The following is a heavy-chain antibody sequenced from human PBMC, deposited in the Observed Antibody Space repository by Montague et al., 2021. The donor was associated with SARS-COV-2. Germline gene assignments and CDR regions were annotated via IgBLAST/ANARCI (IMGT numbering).Heavy chain of an antibody. Sequence: SETLSLTCSISGVSITSYYWSWVRQPAGKGLEWIGHIYASGSTNYSPSLKSRVRLSIDNPKNQFSLKLESLTAADTAVYYCERDGGNWYYFDYWGQGALVTVSS. D-gene: IGHD3-16*01. CDR1: GVSITSYY. CDR3: ERDGGNWYYFDY. CDR2: IYASGST. J-gene: IGHJ4*02. V-gene: IGHV4-4*07.